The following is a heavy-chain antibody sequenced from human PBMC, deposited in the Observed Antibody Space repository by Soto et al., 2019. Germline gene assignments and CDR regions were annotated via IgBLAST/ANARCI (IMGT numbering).Heavy chain of an antibody. CDR3: ARRPPRYCSGGSCYGFDY. CDR2: IYYSGST. D-gene: IGHD2-15*01. J-gene: IGHJ4*02. CDR1: GGSISSSSYY. Sequence: SETLSLTCTVSGGSISSSSYYWGWIRQPPGKGLEWIGSIYYSGSTYYNPSLKSRVTISVDTSKNQFSLKLSSVTAADTAVYYCARRPPRYCSGGSCYGFDYWGQGTLVTVSS. V-gene: IGHV4-39*01.